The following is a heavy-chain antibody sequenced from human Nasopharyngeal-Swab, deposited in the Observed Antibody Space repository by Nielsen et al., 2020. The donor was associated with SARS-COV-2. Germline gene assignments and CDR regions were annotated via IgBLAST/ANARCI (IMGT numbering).Heavy chain of an antibody. CDR3: ARDRGYYDSSGYGAKQQNLYYYYYGMDV. CDR2: INSDGSST. D-gene: IGHD3-22*01. J-gene: IGHJ6*02. CDR1: GFTFSSYW. Sequence: GGSLRLSCAASGFTFSSYWMHWVRHAPGKGLVWVSRINSDGSSTSYADSVKGRFTISRDNAKNTLYLQMNSLRAEDTAVYYCARDRGYYDSSGYGAKQQNLYYYYYGMDVWGQGTTVTVSS. V-gene: IGHV3-74*01.